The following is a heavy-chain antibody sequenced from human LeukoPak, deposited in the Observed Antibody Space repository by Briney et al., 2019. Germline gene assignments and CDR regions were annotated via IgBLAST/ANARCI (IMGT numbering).Heavy chain of an antibody. V-gene: IGHV1-69*13. CDR3: AILGYCSSTSCYTSYYYYYYMDV. Sequence: SVKVSCKASGGTFSSYAISWVRQAPGQGLEWMGGIIPIFGTANYAQKFQGRVTITADESTSTAYMELSSLRSEDTAVYYCAILGYCSSTSCYTSYYYYYYMDVWGKGTTVTVSS. D-gene: IGHD2-2*02. CDR2: IIPIFGTA. J-gene: IGHJ6*03. CDR1: GGTFSSYA.